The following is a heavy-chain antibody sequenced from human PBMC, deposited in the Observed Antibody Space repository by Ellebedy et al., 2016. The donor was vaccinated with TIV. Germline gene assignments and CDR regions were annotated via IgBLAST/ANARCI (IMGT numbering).Heavy chain of an antibody. CDR2: ITNDGNIK. D-gene: IGHD3-10*01. Sequence: GESLKISCAASGFTFSNYGMHWVRQAPGKGLEWVAVITNDGNIKFYADSVKGRFTISRDNSRNTLYLQMASLRAEDTAVFYCARDDDTSGNYFDYWGQGTLVTVSS. CDR3: ARDDDTSGNYFDY. CDR1: GFTFSNYG. J-gene: IGHJ4*02. V-gene: IGHV3-30*03.